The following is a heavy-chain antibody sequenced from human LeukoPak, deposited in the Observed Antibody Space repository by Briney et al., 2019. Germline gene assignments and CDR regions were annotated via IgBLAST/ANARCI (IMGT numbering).Heavy chain of an antibody. J-gene: IGHJ3*02. Sequence: ASVTVSCKASGYTFTSYYMHWVRQAPGQGLEWMGIINPSGGSTSYAQKFQGRVTMTRDTSTSTVYMELSSLRSEDTAVYYCATVAYYYDSSGRNAFDIWGQGTMVTVSS. CDR3: ATVAYYYDSSGRNAFDI. CDR2: INPSGGST. V-gene: IGHV1-46*01. CDR1: GYTFTSYY. D-gene: IGHD3-22*01.